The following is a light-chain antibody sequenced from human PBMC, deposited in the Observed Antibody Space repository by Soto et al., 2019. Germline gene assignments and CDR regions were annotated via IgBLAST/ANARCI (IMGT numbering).Light chain of an antibody. Sequence: QLVLTQPPSVSGATGQRVTISCTGSSSNIGAGYDVYWYQQLPGTAPKLLIYGNTNRPSGVPDRFSGSKSATSASLAITGLQAEDEADYYCQSYDISLTGSVVFGGGTKVTVL. CDR1: SSNIGAGYD. CDR2: GNT. CDR3: QSYDISLTGSVV. J-gene: IGLJ2*01. V-gene: IGLV1-40*01.